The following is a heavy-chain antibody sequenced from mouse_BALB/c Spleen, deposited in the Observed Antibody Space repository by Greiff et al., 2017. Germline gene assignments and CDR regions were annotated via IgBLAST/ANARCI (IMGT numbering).Heavy chain of an antibody. Sequence: VQVVESGAELVRPGTSVKVSCKASGYAFTNYLIEWVKQRPGQGLEWIGVINPGSGGTNYNEKFKGKATLTADKSSSTAYMQLSSLTSDDSAVYFCASYYGNYAYWGQGTTLTVSS. D-gene: IGHD2-1*01. V-gene: IGHV1-54*01. CDR3: ASYYGNYAY. J-gene: IGHJ2*01. CDR2: INPGSGGT. CDR1: GYAFTNYL.